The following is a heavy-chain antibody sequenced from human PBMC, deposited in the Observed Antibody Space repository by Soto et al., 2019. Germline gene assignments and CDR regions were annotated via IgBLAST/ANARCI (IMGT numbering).Heavy chain of an antibody. J-gene: IGHJ6*02. D-gene: IGHD3-16*01. CDR1: GYTFTSYY. V-gene: IGHV1-46*01. CDR2: INPSGGST. Sequence: QVQLVQSGAEVKKPGASVKVSCKASGYTFTSYYMYWARQAPGQGIEWMGIINPSGGSTSYEQKFQGGVTMTRDTSTSTVYMELSSLRSEDTAVYYCAREVGSIWGSMDVWGQGTTVTVSS. CDR3: AREVGSIWGSMDV.